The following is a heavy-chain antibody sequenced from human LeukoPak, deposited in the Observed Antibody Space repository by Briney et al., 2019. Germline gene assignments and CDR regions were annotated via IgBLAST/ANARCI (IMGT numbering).Heavy chain of an antibody. CDR2: IYYSGST. V-gene: IGHV4-59*08. Sequence: TSETLSLTCTVSGGSISSYYWSWIRQPPGKGLEWIGYIYYSGSTNYNPSLKSRVTISVDTSKDQFSPKLSSVTAADTAVYYCASGDTAMVYFDYWGQGTLVTVYS. D-gene: IGHD5-18*01. J-gene: IGHJ4*02. CDR1: GGSISSYY. CDR3: ASGDTAMVYFDY.